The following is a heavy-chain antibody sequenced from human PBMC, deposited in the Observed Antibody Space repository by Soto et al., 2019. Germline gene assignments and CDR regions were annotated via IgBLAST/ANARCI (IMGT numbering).Heavy chain of an antibody. D-gene: IGHD7-27*01. CDR1: GFTFSSYW. CDR3: ARVSRELGIDY. J-gene: IGHJ4*02. V-gene: IGHV3-74*01. CDR2: INSDGSST. Sequence: GGSLRLSCAASGFTFSSYWMHWVRQAPGKGLVWVSRINSDGSSTSYADSVKGRFTISRDNAKNTLYLQMNSLRAEDTAVYYCARVSRELGIDYCGQGTLVTVSS.